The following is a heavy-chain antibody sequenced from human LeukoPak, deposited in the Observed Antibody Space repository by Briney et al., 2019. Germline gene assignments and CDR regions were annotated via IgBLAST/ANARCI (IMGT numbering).Heavy chain of an antibody. J-gene: IGHJ4*02. CDR1: GFTFSSYW. CDR2: IKQDGSEK. Sequence: SGRCLRLPCAASGFTFSSYWMTWVRQDPGKGLECVANIKQDGSEKYYVDSVKGRFTISRDNAKNSLYLQMNSLRAEDTAVYYCARDTGGGYSCYDCWGQGTLVTVSS. V-gene: IGHV3-7*03. CDR3: ARDTGGGYSCYDC. D-gene: IGHD5-18*01.